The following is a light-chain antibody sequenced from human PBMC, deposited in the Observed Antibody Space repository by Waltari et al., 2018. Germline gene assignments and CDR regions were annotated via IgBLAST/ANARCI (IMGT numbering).Light chain of an antibody. V-gene: IGKV3-15*01. Sequence: EIVMTQSPASLSVSPGDRVTLSCRASQSVSTSLAWYQQRPGRAPRLLVYRASTRASDIPARFSGSGSGTDFTLSISTLQSEDFAVYYCQQYDDWPRTFGQGTKVEIK. J-gene: IGKJ1*01. CDR2: RAS. CDR1: QSVSTS. CDR3: QQYDDWPRT.